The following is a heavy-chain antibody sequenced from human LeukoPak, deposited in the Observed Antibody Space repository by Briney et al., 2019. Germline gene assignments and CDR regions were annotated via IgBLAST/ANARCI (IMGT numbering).Heavy chain of an antibody. CDR3: AKDIGSHNWGSGWFPFDY. D-gene: IGHD6-19*01. V-gene: IGHV3-9*01. Sequence: GGSLRLSCETSGFIFSNCWMTWVRQAPGKGLEWVSGISWNSGSIGYADSVKGRFTISRDNAKNSLYLQMNSLRAEDTALYYCAKDIGSHNWGSGWFPFDYWGQGTLVTVSS. CDR1: GFIFSNCW. CDR2: ISWNSGSI. J-gene: IGHJ4*02.